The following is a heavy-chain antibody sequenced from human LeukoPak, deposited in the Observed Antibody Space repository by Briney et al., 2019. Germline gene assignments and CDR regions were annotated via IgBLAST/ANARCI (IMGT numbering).Heavy chain of an antibody. CDR1: AFTFSSYA. V-gene: IGHV3-23*01. J-gene: IGHJ4*02. CDR3: AKGGGSGVPTSEADY. CDR2: ISGSGGST. D-gene: IGHD2-15*01. Sequence: GGSLRLSCAASAFTFSSYAMSWVRQAPGKGLEWLSAISGSGGSTYYADSVKGRFTISRDNSKNTLYLQMNSLRAEDTAVYYCAKGGGSGVPTSEADYWGQGTLVTVSS.